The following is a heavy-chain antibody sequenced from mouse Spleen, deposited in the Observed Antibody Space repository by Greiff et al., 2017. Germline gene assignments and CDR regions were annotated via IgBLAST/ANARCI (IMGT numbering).Heavy chain of an antibody. CDR2: INPYNGGT. CDR1: GYTFTDYY. J-gene: IGHJ3*01. CDR3: ARSAERAWFAY. Sequence: VQLQQSGPVLVKPGASVKMSCKASGYTFTDYYMNWVKQSHGKSLEWIGVINPYNGGTSYNQKFKGKATLTVDKSSSTAYMELNSLTSEDSAVYYCARSAERAWFAYWGQGTLVTVSA. V-gene: IGHV1-19*01.